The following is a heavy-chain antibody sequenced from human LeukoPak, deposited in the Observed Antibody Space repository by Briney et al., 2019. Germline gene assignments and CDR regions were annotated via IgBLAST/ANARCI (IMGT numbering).Heavy chain of an antibody. CDR3: ARHLRYCSSTRCSDAFDI. J-gene: IGHJ3*02. CDR2: ISANSGTI. Sequence: GGSLRLSCAASGFSFDDSDMNWVRQPPGKGLEWVSCISANSGTIGYADSVKGRFTISRDNAKKSLYLQMNSLRVEDTAVYYCARHLRYCSSTRCSDAFDIWGQGTMVTVSS. CDR1: GFSFDDSD. V-gene: IGHV3-9*01. D-gene: IGHD2-2*01.